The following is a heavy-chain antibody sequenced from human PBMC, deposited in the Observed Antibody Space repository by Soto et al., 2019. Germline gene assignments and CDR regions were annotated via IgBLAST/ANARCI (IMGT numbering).Heavy chain of an antibody. J-gene: IGHJ4*02. CDR1: GGSFKSYA. V-gene: IGHV1-69*13. Sequence: SVKVSCKASGGSFKSYAISWVRQAPGQGLEWLGGIMPIFGTADYAQKFQGRVTITADESTSTAYMELRSLRSDDTAVYYCARARSLVAGDRALGYWGQGTLVTVSS. CDR2: IMPIFGTA. CDR3: ARARSLVAGDRALGY. D-gene: IGHD6-19*01.